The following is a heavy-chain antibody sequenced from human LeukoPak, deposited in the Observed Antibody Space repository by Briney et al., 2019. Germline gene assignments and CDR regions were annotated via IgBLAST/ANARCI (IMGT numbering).Heavy chain of an antibody. J-gene: IGHJ4*02. CDR2: INSGGGST. CDR1: GFSFSNYA. Sequence: GGSLRLSCAASGFSFSNYAMHWVRQAPGKGLEYVAIINSGGGSTFYVDSLRGKFTISRDNSKNTLYLQMGSLRTEDMAVYYCARLRDGYNLADYWGQGTLVTVSS. D-gene: IGHD5-24*01. CDR3: ARLRDGYNLADY. V-gene: IGHV3-64*02.